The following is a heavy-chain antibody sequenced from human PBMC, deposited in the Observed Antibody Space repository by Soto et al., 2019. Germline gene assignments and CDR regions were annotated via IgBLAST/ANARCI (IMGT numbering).Heavy chain of an antibody. J-gene: IGHJ6*02. V-gene: IGHV1-69*13. CDR2: IIPTFGTA. D-gene: IGHD3-9*01. Sequence: SVKVSCKASGGTFSSYAISWVRQAPGQGLEWMGGIIPTFGTANYAQKFQGRVTITADESTSTAYMELSSLRSEDTAVYYCARDLVSYYDILTGAEAYYYYGMDVWGQGTTVTVSS. CDR3: ARDLVSYYDILTGAEAYYYYGMDV. CDR1: GGTFSSYA.